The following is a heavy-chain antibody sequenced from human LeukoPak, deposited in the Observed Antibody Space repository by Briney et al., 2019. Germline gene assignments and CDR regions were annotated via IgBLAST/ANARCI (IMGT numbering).Heavy chain of an antibody. CDR3: TRDVVAGLYYYYYYYMDV. J-gene: IGHJ6*03. Sequence: PGGSLRLSCAASGFTFSSYWMSWVRQAPGKGLEWVGFIRSKAYGGTTEYAASVKGRFTISRDDSKSIAYLQMNSLKTEDTAVYYCTRDVVAGLYYYYYYYMDVWGKGTTVTVSS. D-gene: IGHD6-19*01. V-gene: IGHV3-49*04. CDR1: GFTFSSYW. CDR2: IRSKAYGGTT.